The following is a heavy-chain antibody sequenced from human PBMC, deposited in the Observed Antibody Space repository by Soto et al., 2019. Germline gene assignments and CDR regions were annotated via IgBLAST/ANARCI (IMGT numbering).Heavy chain of an antibody. CDR2: INHSGST. CDR1: GGSFSGYY. CDR3: ARDKITGLFDY. J-gene: IGHJ4*02. Sequence: QVQLQQWGAGLLKPSETLSLTCAVYGGSFSGYYWTWIRQPPGTGLDWIGEINHSGSTNYNPSLKRRVTLTVDTSKNQFSLQPTSVPAADTAVYYCARDKITGLFDYWGQGTLVTVSS. D-gene: IGHD2-8*02. V-gene: IGHV4-34*01.